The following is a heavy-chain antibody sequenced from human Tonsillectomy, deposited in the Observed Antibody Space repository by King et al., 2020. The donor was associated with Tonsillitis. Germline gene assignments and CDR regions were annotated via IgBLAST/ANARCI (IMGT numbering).Heavy chain of an antibody. D-gene: IGHD6-19*01. Sequence: VQLVESGAEVKKPGASVKVSCKASGYTFTGYYMHWVRQAPGQGLEWMGWINPNSGGTNYAQKFQGRVTMTRDTSISTAYMELSRLRSDDTAVYYCARLGHSSGWYGTFDYWGQGTLVTVSS. CDR3: ARLGHSSGWYGTFDY. J-gene: IGHJ4*02. V-gene: IGHV1-2*02. CDR1: GYTFTGYY. CDR2: INPNSGGT.